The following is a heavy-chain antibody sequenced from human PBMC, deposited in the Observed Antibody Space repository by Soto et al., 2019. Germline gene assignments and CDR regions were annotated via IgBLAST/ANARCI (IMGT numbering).Heavy chain of an antibody. V-gene: IGHV3-23*01. J-gene: IGHJ4*02. CDR2: IRGSGGST. CDR3: AKLRCSSTSCYPITH. D-gene: IGHD2-2*01. CDR1: GFTFSSYA. Sequence: EVQLLESGGGLVQPGGSLRLSCAASGFTFSSYAMSWVRQAPGKGLEWVSAIRGSGGSTYYADSVKGRFTISRDNSKNTLYLQRNSLRAEDTAVYYCAKLRCSSTSCYPITHWGQGTLVTVSS.